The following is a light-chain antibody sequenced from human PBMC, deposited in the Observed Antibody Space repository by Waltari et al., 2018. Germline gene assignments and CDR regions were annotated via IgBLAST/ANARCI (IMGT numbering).Light chain of an antibody. CDR3: CSYAGSNTYV. Sequence: QSALTQPASVSGSPGQSLPISCTGTSRDLGSYNLFSWSQQPPGKAHKHMVYEGSKRPSGVSKRCSGSRSGNAASLTFSGLQAEDDAYYYCCSYAGSNTYVFGTGTNVTVL. J-gene: IGLJ1*01. CDR2: EGS. V-gene: IGLV2-23*01. CDR1: SRDLGSYNL.